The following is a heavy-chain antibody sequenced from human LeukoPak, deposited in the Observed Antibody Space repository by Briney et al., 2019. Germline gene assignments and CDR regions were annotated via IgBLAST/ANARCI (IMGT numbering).Heavy chain of an antibody. CDR2: ISAYNGNT. J-gene: IGHJ4*02. V-gene: IGHV1-18*01. CDR3: ARDIPSDYDILTGYYRASYYFDY. Sequence: AASVKVSCKASGYTFTSYGISWVRQAPGQGLEWMGWISAYNGNTNYAQKLQGRVTMTTDTSTSTAYMELRSLRSDDTAVYYCARDIPSDYDILTGYYRASYYFDYWGQGTLVTVSS. CDR1: GYTFTSYG. D-gene: IGHD3-9*01.